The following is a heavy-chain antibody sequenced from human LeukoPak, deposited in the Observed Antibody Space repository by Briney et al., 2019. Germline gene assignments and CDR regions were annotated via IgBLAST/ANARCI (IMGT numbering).Heavy chain of an antibody. Sequence: GGSLRLSCAASGFTFSSYWMHWVRQAPGKGLVWVSRINSDGSSTSYADSVKGRFTISRDNAKNTLYLQMNSLRAEDTAVYYCASSPYSSPCCDPWGQGTLVTVSS. V-gene: IGHV3-74*01. D-gene: IGHD6-6*01. J-gene: IGHJ5*02. CDR2: INSDGSST. CDR1: GFTFSSYW. CDR3: ASSPYSSPCCDP.